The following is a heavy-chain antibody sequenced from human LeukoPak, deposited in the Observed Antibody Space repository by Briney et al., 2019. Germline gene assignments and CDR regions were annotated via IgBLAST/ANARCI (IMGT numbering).Heavy chain of an antibody. CDR2: VNRDGSET. J-gene: IGHJ4*02. D-gene: IGHD5-24*01. Sequence: GGSLRLSCAACGFTFSSYAMHWVRQVPGGGPESVANVNRDGSETYYLDSVKGRFTISKANAKNSLYLQMNSLRAEDTAIYYCTRVGYIDEGIDYWRQGPLVTVSS. CDR1: GFTFSSYA. CDR3: TRVGYIDEGIDY. V-gene: IGHV3-7*04.